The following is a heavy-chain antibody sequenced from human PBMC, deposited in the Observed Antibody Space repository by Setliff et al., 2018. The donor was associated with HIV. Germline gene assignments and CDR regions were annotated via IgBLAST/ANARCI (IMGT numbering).Heavy chain of an antibody. D-gene: IGHD6-19*01. V-gene: IGHV3-23*01. CDR3: TKSASWDLRGWLH. Sequence: GGSLRLSCAARGFSFSSYAMNWVRQAPGKGLEWVSGIGGSGGSTYYADSVKGRFTMSRDYSKNMVYLQMSSLRAEDSAVYYCTKSASWDLRGWLHWGQGTPVTVSS. CDR2: IGGSGGST. CDR1: GFSFSSYA. J-gene: IGHJ4*02.